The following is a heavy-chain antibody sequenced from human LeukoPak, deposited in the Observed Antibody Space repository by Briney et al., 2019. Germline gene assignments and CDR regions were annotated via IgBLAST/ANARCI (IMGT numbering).Heavy chain of an antibody. D-gene: IGHD3-9*01. CDR2: IYYSGST. Sequence: PSQTLSLTCTVSGGSISSGGYYWSWIRQHPGKGLEWIVYIYYSGSTYYNPSLKSRVTISVDTSKNQFSLKLSSVTAADTAVYYCARGTKGFGENTPNYVIRGNWFDPWGQGTLVTVSS. CDR1: GGSISSGGYY. CDR3: ARGTKGFGENTPNYVIRGNWFDP. J-gene: IGHJ5*02. V-gene: IGHV4-31*03.